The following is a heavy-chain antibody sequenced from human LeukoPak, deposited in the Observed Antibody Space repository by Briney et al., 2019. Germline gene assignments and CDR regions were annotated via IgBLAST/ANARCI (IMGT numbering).Heavy chain of an antibody. D-gene: IGHD5-18*01. CDR3: ASQFYSYGSRNLGH. J-gene: IGHJ4*02. CDR2: ISSSGSTI. CDR1: GFTFSDYY. V-gene: IGHV3-11*01. Sequence: GGSLRLSCAASGFTFSDYYMSWIRQAPGKGLEWVSYISSSGSTIYYADCVKGRFTISRDNAKNSLYLQMNSLRAEDTAVYYCASQFYSYGSRNLGHWGQGTLVTVSS.